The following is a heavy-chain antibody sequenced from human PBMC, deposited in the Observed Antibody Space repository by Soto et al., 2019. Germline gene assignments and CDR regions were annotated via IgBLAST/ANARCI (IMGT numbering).Heavy chain of an antibody. CDR1: GYTFTSYA. V-gene: IGHV1-3*05. J-gene: IGHJ4*02. Sequence: QVQVVQSGAEEKKPGASVKVSCKASGYTFTSYAMHWVRQAPGQRLEWMGWINAGNGNTKYSQKFQGRVTITSDTSASTAYMVLRSLRSEDTAVYYCATSIVVMTALDYWGQGTLVTVSS. D-gene: IGHD2-21*02. CDR3: ATSIVVMTALDY. CDR2: INAGNGNT.